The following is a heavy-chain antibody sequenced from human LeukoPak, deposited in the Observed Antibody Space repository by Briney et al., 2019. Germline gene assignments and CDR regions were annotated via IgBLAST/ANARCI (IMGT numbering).Heavy chain of an antibody. V-gene: IGHV5-51*01. D-gene: IGHD6-13*01. CDR3: ARSKGIAAAGSSYYYYYMDV. CDR1: GSSFTTYW. Sequence: GGSLKISCRGSGSSFTTYWIGWVRQMPGKARGWMGTIYPGDSDTRYSPSFQGQVTISADKSTSTAYLQWSSLKASDTAMYYCARSKGIAAAGSSYYYYYMDVWGKGTTVTVSS. J-gene: IGHJ6*03. CDR2: IYPGDSDT.